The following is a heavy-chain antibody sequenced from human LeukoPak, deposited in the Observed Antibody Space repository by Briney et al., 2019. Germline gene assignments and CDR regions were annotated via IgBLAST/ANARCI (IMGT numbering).Heavy chain of an antibody. D-gene: IGHD2-2*02. J-gene: IGHJ6*03. CDR2: ISHDGSNE. V-gene: IGHV3-30*15. CDR1: GFTFSNYG. Sequence: GGSLRLSCSVSGFTFSNYGIHWVRQAPGKGLEWVAVISHDGSNENYADSVKGRFTISRDNSKSTVHLQMSSLRAEETAVYYCARDQCSTTTCYRDDYYYYYMDVWGKGTTVTVSS. CDR3: ARDQCSTTTCYRDDYYYYYMDV.